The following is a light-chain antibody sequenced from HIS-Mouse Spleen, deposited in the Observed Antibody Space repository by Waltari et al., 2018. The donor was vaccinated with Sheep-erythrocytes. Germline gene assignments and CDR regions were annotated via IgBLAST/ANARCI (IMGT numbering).Light chain of an antibody. V-gene: IGKV1-39*01. Sequence: DIQMTQSPSSLSASVGDRVTITCRASQSISSYLNWYQQKPGKAPKLLISAASSLQSGVPSRFRGSGSGTDFTLTISSLQPEDFATYYCQQSYSTPWTFGQGTKVEIK. CDR3: QQSYSTPWT. CDR1: QSISSY. J-gene: IGKJ1*01. CDR2: AAS.